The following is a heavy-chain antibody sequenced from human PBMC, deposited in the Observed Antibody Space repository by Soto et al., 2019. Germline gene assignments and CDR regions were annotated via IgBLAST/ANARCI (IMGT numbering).Heavy chain of an antibody. CDR2: VSGSGGGT. D-gene: IGHD1-20*01. CDR1: GFTFSSYT. Sequence: EVQLLESGGGLVQPGGSLRLSCAASGFTFSSYTMSWVRQAPGKGLQWISAVSGSGGGTYYADSVKGRFTITRDNSKDTLYLQMNRLGAEDTAVYECATLPDYNGNAYWCQGALVTACS. CDR3: ATLPDYNGNAY. J-gene: IGHJ4*02. V-gene: IGHV3-23*01.